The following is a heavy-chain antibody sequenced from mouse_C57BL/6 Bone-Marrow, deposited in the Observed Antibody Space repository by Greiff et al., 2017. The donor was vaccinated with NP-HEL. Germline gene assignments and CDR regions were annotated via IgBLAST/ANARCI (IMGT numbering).Heavy chain of an antibody. CDR3: ARCGTEDYFDY. V-gene: IGHV1-63*01. J-gene: IGHJ2*01. CDR2: LYPGGGYT. CDR1: GYTFTNYW. D-gene: IGHD3-3*01. Sequence: VQLQQSGAELVRPGTSVKMSCKASGYTFTNYWIGWAKQRPGHGLEWIGDLYPGGGYTNYNEKFKGKATLTADKSSSTAYMQFSSLTSEDSAIYYCARCGTEDYFDYWGQGTTLTVSS.